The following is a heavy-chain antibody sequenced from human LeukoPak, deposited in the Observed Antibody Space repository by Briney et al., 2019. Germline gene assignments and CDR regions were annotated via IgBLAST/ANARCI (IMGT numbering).Heavy chain of an antibody. CDR2: IYAGDSGGST. J-gene: IGHJ4*02. CDR1: GFTFSDYY. D-gene: IGHD3-3*01. CDR3: ARDWSHRCFDY. Sequence: PGGSLRLSCAAAGFTFSDYYVSWIRQAPGKGLEWVSVIYAGDSGGSTYYADSVKGRFIISRDNSKNTLYLQMNSLRAEDTAVYYCARDWSHRCFDYWGQGTLVTVSS. V-gene: IGHV3-53*01.